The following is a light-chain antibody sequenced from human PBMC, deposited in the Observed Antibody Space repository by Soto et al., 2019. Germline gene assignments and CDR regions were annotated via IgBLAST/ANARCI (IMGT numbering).Light chain of an antibody. V-gene: IGKV3-15*01. J-gene: IGKJ1*01. CDR1: QSVSSN. CDR2: GAS. CDR3: QQYNDWPWT. Sequence: ILMTQSPATLSVSPGERATLSCRASQSVSSNLAWYQEKPVESPRLLIYGASTRATGIPARFSGSGSGTEFTLTISSLLSEDSAVYFCQQYNDWPWTFVQGT.